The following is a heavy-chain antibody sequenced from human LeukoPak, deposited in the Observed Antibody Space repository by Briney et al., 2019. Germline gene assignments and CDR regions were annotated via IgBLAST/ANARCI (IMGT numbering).Heavy chain of an antibody. CDR2: INHSGST. V-gene: IGHV4-34*01. J-gene: IGHJ6*03. CDR1: GGSFSGYY. CDR3: ARGPYYYYMDV. Sequence: PSETLSLTCAVYGGSFSGYYWSWIRQPPGNGLEWIGEINHSGSTNYNPSLKSRVTISVDTSKNQFSLKLSSVTAADTAVYYCARGPYYYYMDVWGKGTTVTVSS.